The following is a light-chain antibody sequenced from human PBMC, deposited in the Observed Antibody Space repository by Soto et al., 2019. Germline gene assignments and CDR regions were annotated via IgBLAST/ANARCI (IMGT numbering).Light chain of an antibody. Sequence: EIVLTQSPATLSVSPGERATLSCRASPSVSSNLAWYQQKPGQAPRLLIYGASTRATGIPARFSGSGSGTDFTLTISSLQSEDFAVYYCQQYHNWPPTFGGGTKVEIK. J-gene: IGKJ4*01. V-gene: IGKV3-15*01. CDR1: PSVSSN. CDR3: QQYHNWPPT. CDR2: GAS.